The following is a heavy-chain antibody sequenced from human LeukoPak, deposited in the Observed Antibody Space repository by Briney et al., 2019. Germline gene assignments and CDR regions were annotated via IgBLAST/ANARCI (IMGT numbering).Heavy chain of an antibody. CDR1: GFTFSYYW. V-gene: IGHV3-74*01. D-gene: IGHD1-26*01. CDR2: INSDGSNT. J-gene: IGHJ4*02. CDR3: ARVAGAVEMFDY. Sequence: GGSLRLSCAASGFTFSYYWMHWVRQAPGKGLVWVSHINSDGSNTIYADSVKGRFTISRDNAKNTLYLQMNSLRAEDTAVYYCARVAGAVEMFDYWGQGTLVTVSS.